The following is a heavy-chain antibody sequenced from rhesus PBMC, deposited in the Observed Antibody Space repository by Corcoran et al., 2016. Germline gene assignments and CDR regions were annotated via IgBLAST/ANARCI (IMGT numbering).Heavy chain of an antibody. CDR3: ARWGHSGSWNFDY. CDR2: INGKRGRT. Sequence: QVQLQESGPGLVKPSETLSLTCAVSGGSFSSYWWSWIRQPPGKGREWIGEINGKRGRTTYHPSLKSRVTISKDASKNQFSLKLSSVTAADTAVYYCARWGHSGSWNFDYWGQGVLVTVSS. J-gene: IGHJ4*01. V-gene: IGHV4-80*01. D-gene: IGHD6-25*01. CDR1: GGSFSSYW.